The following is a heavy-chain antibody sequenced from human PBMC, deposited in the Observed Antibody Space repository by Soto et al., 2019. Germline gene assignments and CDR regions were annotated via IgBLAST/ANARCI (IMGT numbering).Heavy chain of an antibody. J-gene: IGHJ5*01. CDR3: ARARPAGWHEYWFDA. V-gene: IGHV1-46*01. CDR2: INPSGGST. Sequence: GASVKVSCKASGYTFTSYYMHWVRQAPGQGLEWMGIINPSGGSTSYAQKFQGRVTMTRDTSTSTVYMELSSLRSEDTAVYYCARARPAGWHEYWFDAWGQGTTVTVSS. CDR1: GYTFTSYY.